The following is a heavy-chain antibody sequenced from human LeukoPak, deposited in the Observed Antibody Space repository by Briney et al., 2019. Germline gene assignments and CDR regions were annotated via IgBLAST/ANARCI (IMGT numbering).Heavy chain of an antibody. D-gene: IGHD3-22*01. CDR1: GGSISSHY. J-gene: IGHJ4*02. V-gene: IGHV4-59*11. Sequence: PSETLSLACTVSGGSISSHYWSWIRQPPGKGLEWIGYIYYSGSTNYNPSLKSRVTISVDTSKNQFSLKLSSVTAADTAVYYCARSEDYYDSSGYYYWGQGTLVTVSS. CDR2: IYYSGST. CDR3: ARSEDYYDSSGYYY.